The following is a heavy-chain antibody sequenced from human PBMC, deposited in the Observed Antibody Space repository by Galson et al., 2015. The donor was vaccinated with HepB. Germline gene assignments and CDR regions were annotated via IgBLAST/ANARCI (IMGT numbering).Heavy chain of an antibody. V-gene: IGHV1-24*01. Sequence: SVKVSCKVSGYTLTKLSMHWVRQAPGKGLEWMGGFDPEDGETIYAQKFQGRVTTTEDTSTDTAYMELSSLRSEDTAVYYCATGRRRVATITGDAFDIWGQGTMVTVSS. D-gene: IGHD5-12*01. CDR2: FDPEDGET. J-gene: IGHJ3*02. CDR1: GYTLTKLS. CDR3: ATGRRRVATITGDAFDI.